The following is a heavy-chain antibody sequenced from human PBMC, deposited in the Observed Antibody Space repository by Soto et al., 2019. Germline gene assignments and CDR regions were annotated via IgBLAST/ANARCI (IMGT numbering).Heavy chain of an antibody. CDR3: ARASSPASDDFWSGYRYDAFDI. D-gene: IGHD3-3*01. V-gene: IGHV1-69*12. Sequence: QVQLVQSGAEVKKPGSSVKVSCKASGGTFSSYAISWVRQAPGQGLEWMGGIIPIFVTANYAQKFQGRVTITADESTSTAYMELSSLRSEDTAVYYCARASSPASDDFWSGYRYDAFDIWGQGTMVTVSS. CDR2: IIPIFVTA. CDR1: GGTFSSYA. J-gene: IGHJ3*02.